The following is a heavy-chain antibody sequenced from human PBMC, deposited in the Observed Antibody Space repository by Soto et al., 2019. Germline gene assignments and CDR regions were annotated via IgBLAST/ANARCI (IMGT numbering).Heavy chain of an antibody. CDR2: IYYSGST. D-gene: IGHD4-17*01. CDR3: ATFHGDYVSY. V-gene: IGHV4-39*01. J-gene: IGHJ4*02. Sequence: SETLSLTCTVSGGSISSTSYHWGWIRQPPGKGLEWIGSIYYSGSTYYNPSLKSRVTISVDTSKNQFSLKLSSVTAADTAVYYCATFHGDYVSYWARGTLVPVS. CDR1: GGSISSTSYH.